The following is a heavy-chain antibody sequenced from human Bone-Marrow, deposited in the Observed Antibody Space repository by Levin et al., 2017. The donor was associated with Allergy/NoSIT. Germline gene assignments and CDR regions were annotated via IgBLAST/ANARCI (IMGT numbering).Heavy chain of an antibody. J-gene: IGHJ4*02. Sequence: LSLPCAASGFTFRDSYMSWIRQAPGKGLEWVSYISSSGSTIYYADSVKGRFTISRDNAKNSLYLQMNSLRAEDTAVYYCARGDGISRWLQLGGCDYWGQGTLVTVSS. CDR3: ARGDGISRWLQLGGCDY. CDR2: ISSSGSTI. V-gene: IGHV3-11*01. D-gene: IGHD5-24*01. CDR1: GFTFRDSY.